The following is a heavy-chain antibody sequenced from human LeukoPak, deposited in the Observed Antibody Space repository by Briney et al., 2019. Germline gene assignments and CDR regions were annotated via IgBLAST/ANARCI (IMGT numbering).Heavy chain of an antibody. J-gene: IGHJ3*02. V-gene: IGHV3-23*01. CDR3: AKGESFAFAT. CDR1: GFTFSRYD. CDR2: ISRSGPT. Sequence: GSLRLSCTTSGFTFSRYDMQWVRQAPGKGLEWVSGISRSGPTYYRDSVRGRFTISRDNSKNTLYLQMNSLRAEDTAVYYCAKGESFAFATWGQGTMVTVSS.